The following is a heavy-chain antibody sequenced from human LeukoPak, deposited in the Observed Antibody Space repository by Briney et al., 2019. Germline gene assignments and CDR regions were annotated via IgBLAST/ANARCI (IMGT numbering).Heavy chain of an antibody. Sequence: PSETLSLTCIVSGGSLSSGDYYWSWIRQPPGKGLEWIGYIYYSGSTYYNPSLRSRVTISVDTSKNQFSLKLSSVTAADTAVYYCARAKRYCSGGGCYYYYGMDVWGKGTTVTVSS. V-gene: IGHV4-30-4*01. D-gene: IGHD2-15*01. CDR2: IYYSGST. CDR1: GGSLSSGDYY. CDR3: ARAKRYCSGGGCYYYYGMDV. J-gene: IGHJ6*04.